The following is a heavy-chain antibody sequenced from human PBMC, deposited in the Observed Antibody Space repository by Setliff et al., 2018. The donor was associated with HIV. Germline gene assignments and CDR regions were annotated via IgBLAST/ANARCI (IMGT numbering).Heavy chain of an antibody. CDR1: GAPTSRGNYF. V-gene: IGHV4-39*01. CDR2: IHSPGTV. CDR3: ARLRTAPAGRLYPPGY. D-gene: IGHD6-13*01. J-gene: IGHJ4*02. Sequence: SETLSLTCSVTGAPTSRGNYFWGWIRQPPGKGLEWIANIHSPGTVYYTPSLRSRVTISVDTSKNQLSLRLTSVTATDTAVYYCARLRTAPAGRLYPPGYWGQGTLVTVSS.